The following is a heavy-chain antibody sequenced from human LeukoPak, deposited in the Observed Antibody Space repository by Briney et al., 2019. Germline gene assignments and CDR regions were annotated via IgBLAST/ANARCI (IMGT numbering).Heavy chain of an antibody. J-gene: IGHJ4*02. CDR3: ARVGIAVAGHFDY. Sequence: ASVKVSYKASGGTFSSYAISWVRQAPGQGLEWMGGIIPIFGTANYAQKFQGRVTITADESTSTAYMELSSLRSEDTAVYYCARVGIAVAGHFDYWGQGTLVTVSS. CDR1: GGTFSSYA. V-gene: IGHV1-69*13. D-gene: IGHD6-19*01. CDR2: IIPIFGTA.